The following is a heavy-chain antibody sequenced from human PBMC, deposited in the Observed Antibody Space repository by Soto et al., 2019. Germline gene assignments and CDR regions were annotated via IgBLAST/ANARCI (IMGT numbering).Heavy chain of an antibody. CDR1: GDSVSSNSDA. CDR2: RYYRSRLYN. J-gene: IGHJ6*03. D-gene: IGHD1-7*01. Sequence: QVQLQQSGPGLVKPSQTLSLTCAISGDSVSSNSDAWNWIRRSPSGGLEWLGRRYYRSRLYNDYAVSVRSRITINPDTSTNQFSLHLNSVTPEDTAAYYCAGTTSLQWYYMDVWGKGTTVTVSS. CDR3: AGTTSLQWYYMDV. V-gene: IGHV6-1*01.